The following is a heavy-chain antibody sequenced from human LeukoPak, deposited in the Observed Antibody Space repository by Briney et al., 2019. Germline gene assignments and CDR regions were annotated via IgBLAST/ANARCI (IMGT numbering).Heavy chain of an antibody. CDR3: ASMSRGVILGPNYYSYYMDV. CDR1: GGPMSSPSFY. D-gene: IGHD3-10*01. V-gene: IGHV4-39*01. J-gene: IGHJ6*03. Sequence: PSETLSLTCSVSGGPMSSPSFYWAWIRQPPGRGLEWIGNIYYSGSTYYNPSLQSRVTISVDTSKNQFSLKLTSVTAADKAVYYCASMSRGVILGPNYYSYYMDVWGKGATVIVSS. CDR2: IYYSGST.